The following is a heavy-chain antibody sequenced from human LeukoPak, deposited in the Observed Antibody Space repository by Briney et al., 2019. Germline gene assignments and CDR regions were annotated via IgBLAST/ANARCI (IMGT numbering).Heavy chain of an antibody. CDR2: VSGSGGGT. CDR1: GFTFSSYA. V-gene: IGHV3-23*01. D-gene: IGHD2-15*01. Sequence: GGSLRLSCAASGFTFSSYAMSWVRQAPGRGLEWVSGVSGSGGGTYYTDSVKGRFTISRDNSKNTLFLQMNSLRVEDTAVYYCANLRGRGAYACSGASCYSYWGQGTLVTVSP. J-gene: IGHJ4*02. CDR3: ANLRGRGAYACSGASCYSY.